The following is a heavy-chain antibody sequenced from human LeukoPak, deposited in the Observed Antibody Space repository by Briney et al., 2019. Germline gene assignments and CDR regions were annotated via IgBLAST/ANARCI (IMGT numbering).Heavy chain of an antibody. D-gene: IGHD6-6*01. CDR2: IIPILGIA. Sequence: SVKVSCKASGGTFSSYTISWVRQAPGQGLEWMGGIIPILGIANYAQKFQGRVTITADKSTSTAYMELSSLRSEDTAVYYCARDIGIAARTTRFDYWGQGTLVTVSS. V-gene: IGHV1-69*10. J-gene: IGHJ4*02. CDR3: ARDIGIAARTTRFDY. CDR1: GGTFSSYT.